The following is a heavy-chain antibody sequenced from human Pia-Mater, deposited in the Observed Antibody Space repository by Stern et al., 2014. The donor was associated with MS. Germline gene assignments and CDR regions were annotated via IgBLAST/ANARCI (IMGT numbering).Heavy chain of an antibody. CDR1: GFTFRSYG. D-gene: IGHD2-21*01. V-gene: IGHV3-30*18. CDR3: AKDSHIEAPSRTSTSFDM. J-gene: IGHJ3*02. Sequence: VQLVESGGGVVQPGKSLRLSCAASGFTFRSYGMHWVRQAPGKGLEWLTMISLDVGKKYYSDSVKGRFTISRDNSKKTLFLLINNLRTEDTAIYYCAKDSHIEAPSRTSTSFDMWGQGTLVTVSS. CDR2: ISLDVGKK.